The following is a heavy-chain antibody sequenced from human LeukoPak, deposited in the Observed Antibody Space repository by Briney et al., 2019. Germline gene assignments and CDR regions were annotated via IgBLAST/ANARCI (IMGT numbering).Heavy chain of an antibody. V-gene: IGHV3-48*01. J-gene: IGHJ4*02. D-gene: IGHD4-17*01. Sequence: PGGSLRLSCAASGFTFSSYSMNWVRQAPGKGLEWVSYISSSSTIYYADSVKGRFTISRDNAKNSLYLQMNSLRAEDTAVYYCARDYGDYLYFDYWGQGTLVTVSS. CDR3: ARDYGDYLYFDY. CDR1: GFTFSSYS. CDR2: ISSSSTI.